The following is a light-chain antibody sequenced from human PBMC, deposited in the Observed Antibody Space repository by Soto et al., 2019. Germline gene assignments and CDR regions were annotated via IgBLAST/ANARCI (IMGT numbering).Light chain of an antibody. CDR3: QQYTTYSWT. CDR1: QSITDL. J-gene: IGKJ1*01. V-gene: IGKV1-5*01. Sequence: DIQMTQSPSTLSASVGERVTISCRANQSITDLLAWYQQKPGKAPKLLIYDASTLESGVPSRFRGSGSGTEFTLTISSLQPDDFATYYCQQYTTYSWTFGQGTKVDIK. CDR2: DAS.